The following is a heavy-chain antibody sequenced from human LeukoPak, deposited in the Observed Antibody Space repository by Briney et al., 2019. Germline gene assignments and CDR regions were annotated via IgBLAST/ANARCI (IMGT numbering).Heavy chain of an antibody. D-gene: IGHD5-24*01. J-gene: IGHJ3*02. CDR3: AKKRDAFDI. CDR2: LTDSGGTT. V-gene: IGHV3-23*01. CDR1: GFTFGNYA. Sequence: GGSLRLSCVASGFTFGNYAMGWLRQAPGRRPEWVSSLTDSGGTTYYVDSVKGRFAISGDNSKNTLYLHMNSLRADDTAVYYCAKKRDAFDIWGQGTVVTVS.